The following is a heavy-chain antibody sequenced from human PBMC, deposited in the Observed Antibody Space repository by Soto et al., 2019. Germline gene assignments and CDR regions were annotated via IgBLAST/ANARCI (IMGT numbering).Heavy chain of an antibody. CDR3: ARLRIYYYGMDV. CDR2: IYYSGTT. CDR1: GGSISSYY. Sequence: QVQLQGSGPGLVKPSETLSLTCTVSGGSISSYYWSWIRQPPGKGLEWIGYIYYSGTTNYNPSLKSRVTISVDTSKNQFSLRLSSVTAADTAVYYCARLRIYYYGMDVWGHGTTVTVSS. J-gene: IGHJ6*02. V-gene: IGHV4-59*08.